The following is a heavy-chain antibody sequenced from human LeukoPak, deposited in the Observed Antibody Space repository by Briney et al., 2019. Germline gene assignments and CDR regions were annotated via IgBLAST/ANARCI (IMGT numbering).Heavy chain of an antibody. J-gene: IGHJ6*03. CDR1: GGSFSGYY. Sequence: SETLSLTCAVYGGSFSGYYWSWIRQPPGKGLEWIGETNHSGSTNYNPSLKSRVTISVDTSENQFSLKLSSVTAADTAVYYCARGTLKKGYYYYYMDVWGKGTTVTVSS. CDR3: ARGTLKKGYYYYYMDV. CDR2: TNHSGST. V-gene: IGHV4-34*01.